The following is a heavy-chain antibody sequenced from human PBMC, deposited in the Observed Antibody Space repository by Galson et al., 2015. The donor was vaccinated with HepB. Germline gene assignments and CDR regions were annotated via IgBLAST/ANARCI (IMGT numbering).Heavy chain of an antibody. D-gene: IGHD3-9*01. Sequence: SLRLSCAASGFTFSNYSMNWVRQAPGKGLEWVSSISSSSSYIYYADSVKGRFTISRDNAKNSLYLQMNSLRAEDTAVYYCAGSPTYYDILTGRKDYYYYGMDVWGQGTTVTVSS. J-gene: IGHJ6*02. CDR2: ISSSSSYI. CDR3: AGSPTYYDILTGRKDYYYYGMDV. V-gene: IGHV3-21*01. CDR1: GFTFSNYS.